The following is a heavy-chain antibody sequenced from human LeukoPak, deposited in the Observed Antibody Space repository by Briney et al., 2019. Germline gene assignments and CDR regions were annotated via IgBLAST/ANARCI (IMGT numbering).Heavy chain of an antibody. J-gene: IGHJ6*02. CDR1: GFTFSNYA. V-gene: IGHV3-23*01. Sequence: PGGPLRLSRTTSGFTFSNYAMSWVRQAPGMGLEWVSVISGSGVQTFYTDSVKGRSTISRDSSKKTVYLQMSSLRVEDTTVYFCAKNGGDGNPFYYEMDVWGQGTTATVSS. D-gene: IGHD3-3*01. CDR3: AKNGGDGNPFYYEMDV. CDR2: ISGSGVQT.